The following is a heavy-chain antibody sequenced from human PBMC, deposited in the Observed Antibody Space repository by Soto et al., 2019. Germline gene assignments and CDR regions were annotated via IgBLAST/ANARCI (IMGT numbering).Heavy chain of an antibody. Sequence: LRLSCAASGFSFSKSWMTWIRQAPGKGLEWVAVISYDGSNKYYADSVKGRFTISRDNSKNTLYLQMNSRRAEDTAVYHCARNGYSSGWFPNYYYGMDVWGQGTTVTVSS. CDR3: ARNGYSSGWFPNYYYGMDV. CDR2: ISYDGSNK. J-gene: IGHJ6*02. V-gene: IGHV3-30-3*01. D-gene: IGHD6-19*01. CDR1: GFSFSKSW.